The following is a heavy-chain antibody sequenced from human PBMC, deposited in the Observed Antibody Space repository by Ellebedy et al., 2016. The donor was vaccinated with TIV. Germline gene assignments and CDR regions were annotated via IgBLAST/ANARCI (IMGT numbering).Heavy chain of an antibody. CDR1: GFTFSDYY. CDR3: ARDPENCSSTSCYPRNWFDL. CDR2: ISSSGSTI. J-gene: IGHJ5*02. D-gene: IGHD2-2*01. V-gene: IGHV3-11*01. Sequence: GESLKISXAASGFTFSDYYMSWIRQAPGKGLEWVSYISSSGSTIYYADSVKGRFTISRDNAKNSLYLQMNSLRAEDTAVYYCARDPENCSSTSCYPRNWFDLWGQGTLVTVSS.